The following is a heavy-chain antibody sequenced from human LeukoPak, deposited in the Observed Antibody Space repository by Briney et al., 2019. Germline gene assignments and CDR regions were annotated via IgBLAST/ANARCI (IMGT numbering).Heavy chain of an antibody. CDR2: IKEDGSEK. CDR3: ARGGYKFGV. D-gene: IGHD5-18*01. V-gene: IGHV3-7*05. Sequence: PGGSLRLSCAAAGFIFSDYHMSWVRQAPGKGLEWVAKIKEDGSEKYYVDSVKGRFTISRDNTKNSMYLQMNSLRADDTAVYYCARGGYKFGVWGQGTLVTVSS. J-gene: IGHJ4*02. CDR1: GFIFSDYH.